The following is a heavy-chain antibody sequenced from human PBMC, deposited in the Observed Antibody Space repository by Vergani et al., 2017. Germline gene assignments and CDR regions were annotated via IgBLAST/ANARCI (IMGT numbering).Heavy chain of an antibody. V-gene: IGHV3-23*01. J-gene: IGHJ6*03. D-gene: IGHD3-10*01. CDR2: ISGSGGST. CDR1: GFTFSSYA. Sequence: EVQLLESGGGLVQPGGSLRLSCAASGFTFSSYAMSWVRQAPGKGLEWVSAISGSGGSTYYADSVKGRFTISRDNSKNTLYLQMNSLRAEDTAVYYCAKHYGSGSKLPWGYYYYYMDVWGKGTTVTVSS. CDR3: AKHYGSGSKLPWGYYYYYMDV.